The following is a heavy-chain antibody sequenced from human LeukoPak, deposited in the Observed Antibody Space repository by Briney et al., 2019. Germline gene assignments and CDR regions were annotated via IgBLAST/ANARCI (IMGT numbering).Heavy chain of an antibody. CDR2: IYYSGST. CDR1: GGSISSSSYY. J-gene: IGHJ4*02. D-gene: IGHD6-13*01. V-gene: IGHV4-39*01. Sequence: SETLSLTCTVSGGSISSSSYYWGWIHQPPGKGLEWIGSIYYSGSTYYNPSLKSRVTISVDTSKNQFSLKLSSVTAADTAVYYCAKAPRQYSSSWYYYFDYWGQGTLVTVSS. CDR3: AKAPRQYSSSWYYYFDY.